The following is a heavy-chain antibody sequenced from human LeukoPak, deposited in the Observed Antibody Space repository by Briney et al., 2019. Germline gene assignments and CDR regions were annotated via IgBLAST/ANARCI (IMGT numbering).Heavy chain of an antibody. CDR1: GYTFTSYG. Sequence: ASVKVSCKASGYTFTSYGISWVRQAPGQGLEWMGWISAYNGNTNYAQKLQGRVTMTTDTSTSTAYMELRSLRSDDTAVYYCARDDYAWGSYRQYYYGMDVWGQGTTVTVSS. CDR3: ARDDYAWGSYRQYYYGMDV. CDR2: ISAYNGNT. D-gene: IGHD3-16*02. J-gene: IGHJ6*02. V-gene: IGHV1-18*01.